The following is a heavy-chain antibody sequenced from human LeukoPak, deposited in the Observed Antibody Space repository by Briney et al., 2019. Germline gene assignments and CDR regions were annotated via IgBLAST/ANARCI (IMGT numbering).Heavy chain of an antibody. J-gene: IGHJ5*02. D-gene: IGHD3-3*01. V-gene: IGHV5-51*01. CDR2: IYPGDSDT. CDR1: GYSFTSYW. CDR3: ARQINYDFWSGYNNWFDP. Sequence: GESLKISCKGSGYSFTSYWIGWVRQMPGKGLEWMGIIYPGDSDTRYSPSFQGQVTISADKSISTAYLQWSSLKASDTAMYYCARQINYDFWSGYNNWFDPWAREPWSPSPQ.